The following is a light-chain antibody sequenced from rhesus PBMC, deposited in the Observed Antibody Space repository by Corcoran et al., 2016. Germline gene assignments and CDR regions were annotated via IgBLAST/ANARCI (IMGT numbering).Light chain of an antibody. CDR3: QHYYSLPPT. J-gene: IGKJ1*01. CDR2: EAS. V-gene: IGKV1-21*01. Sequence: DIQMTQSPSSLSASVGDRVTITCRASLGITNDLAWYQQKPGETPKLLIYEASSLQSGISSRFSGSGSGTDFTLPISSLQSDGFAAYYCQHYYSLPPTFGQGAKV. CDR1: LGITND.